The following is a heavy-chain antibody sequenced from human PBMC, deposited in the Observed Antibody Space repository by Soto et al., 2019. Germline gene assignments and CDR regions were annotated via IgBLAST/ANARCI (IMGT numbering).Heavy chain of an antibody. CDR3: ARTVDTAKDYYYGMEV. Sequence: SETLSLTCAVSGGSISSSNWWSWVRQPPGKGLEWIGEIYHSGSTNYNLSLKSRVAISVDKSKNQFSLKLSSVTAADTAVYYCARTVDTAKDYYYGMEVWGQGTTVTVSS. CDR1: GGSISSSNW. J-gene: IGHJ6*02. CDR2: IYHSGST. D-gene: IGHD5-18*01. V-gene: IGHV4-4*02.